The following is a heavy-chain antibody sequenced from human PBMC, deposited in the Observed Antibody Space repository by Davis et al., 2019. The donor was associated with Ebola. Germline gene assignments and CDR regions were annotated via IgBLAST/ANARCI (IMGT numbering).Heavy chain of an antibody. V-gene: IGHV3-72*01. CDR3: ARAASYRNYYYMDV. CDR2: TRNKAKSYTT. Sequence: GESLKISCAVSGFTFSDHYMDWVRQAPGKGLEWVGRTRNKAKSYTTEYAASVKGRFSISRDDSKNSLYLQMNSLKTEYTAVYHCARAASYRNYYYMDVWGKGTTVTVSS. CDR1: GFTFSDHY. J-gene: IGHJ6*03. D-gene: IGHD3-10*01.